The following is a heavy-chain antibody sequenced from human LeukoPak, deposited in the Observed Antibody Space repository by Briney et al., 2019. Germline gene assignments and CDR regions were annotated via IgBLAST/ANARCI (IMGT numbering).Heavy chain of an antibody. V-gene: IGHV4-4*08. CDR3: ARSSSGWYSFDY. CDR1: GGSISSYY. Sequence: SETLSLTCSVSGGSISSYYWSWIRQPPGKGLEWIGRIYTSGSTNYNPSLKSRVTISVDTSKNQFSLKLSSVTAADTAVYYCARSSSGWYSFDYWGQGTLVTVSS. J-gene: IGHJ4*02. D-gene: IGHD6-19*01. CDR2: IYTSGST.